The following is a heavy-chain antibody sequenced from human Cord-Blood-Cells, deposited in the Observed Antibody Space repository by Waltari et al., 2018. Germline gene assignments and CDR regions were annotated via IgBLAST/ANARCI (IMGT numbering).Heavy chain of an antibody. D-gene: IGHD5-18*01. CDR2: IIPILGIA. V-gene: IGHV1-69*09. CDR3: ARGIRTTAMVIGDAFDI. Sequence: QVQLLQSRAEEKKPRSPVMFSCKASEGTFRSSAIRWVRQVPGQGLEWMGRIIPILGIANYAQKFQGRVTITADKSTSTAYMELSSLRSEDTAVYYCARGIRTTAMVIGDAFDIWGQGTMVTVSS. J-gene: IGHJ3*02. CDR1: EGTFRSSA.